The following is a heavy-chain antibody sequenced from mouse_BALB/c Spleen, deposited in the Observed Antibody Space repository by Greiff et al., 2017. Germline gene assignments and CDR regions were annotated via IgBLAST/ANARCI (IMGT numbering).Heavy chain of an antibody. Sequence: EVQLVESGGGLVQPGGSRKLSCAASGFTFSSFGMHWVRQAPEKGLEWVAYISSGSSTIYYADTVKGRFTISRDNPKNTLFLQMTSLRSEDTAMYYCARGGLYGNLDYWGQGTTLTVSS. V-gene: IGHV5-17*02. D-gene: IGHD2-1*01. CDR3: ARGGLYGNLDY. J-gene: IGHJ2*01. CDR2: ISSGSSTI. CDR1: GFTFSSFG.